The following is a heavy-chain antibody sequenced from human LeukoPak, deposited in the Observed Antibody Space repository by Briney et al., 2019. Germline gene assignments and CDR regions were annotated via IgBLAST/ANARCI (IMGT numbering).Heavy chain of an antibody. J-gene: IGHJ5*02. V-gene: IGHV1-2*06. D-gene: IGHD2-15*01. Sequence: ASVKVSFKASGYTFTGYYMHWVRQAPGQGLEWMGRINPNNGGTNYAQKFQGRVTITRDTSISTAYMELSRPRSDDTAVYYCASGYCSGCNWFDPWGQGTLVTVSS. CDR3: ASGYCSGCNWFDP. CDR1: GYTFTGYY. CDR2: INPNNGGT.